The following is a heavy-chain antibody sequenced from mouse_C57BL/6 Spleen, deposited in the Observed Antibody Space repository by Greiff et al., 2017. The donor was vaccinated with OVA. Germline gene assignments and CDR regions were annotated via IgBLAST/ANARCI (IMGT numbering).Heavy chain of an antibody. Sequence: ESGPGLVKPSQSLSLTCSVTGYSITSGYYWNWIRQFPGNKLEWMGYISYDGSNKYNPSLKNRISITRDTSKNQFFLKLNSVTTEDTATYYCARGGSSYYYAMDYWGQGTSVTVSS. D-gene: IGHD1-1*01. CDR3: ARGGSSYYYAMDY. V-gene: IGHV3-6*01. J-gene: IGHJ4*01. CDR1: GYSITSGYY. CDR2: ISYDGSN.